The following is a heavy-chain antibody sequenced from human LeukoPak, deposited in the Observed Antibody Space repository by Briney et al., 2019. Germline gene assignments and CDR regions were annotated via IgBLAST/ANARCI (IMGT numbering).Heavy chain of an antibody. CDR1: RGTFSNYA. D-gene: IGHD4-23*01. Sequence: ASVKVSCKASRGTFSNYAISWVRQAPGQGLEWMGGIIPIFGTTSYAQKFQGRVTITADKSTSTAYMELSSLRSEDTAVYYCARDDYGGNSGDAFDIWGQGTMVTVSS. V-gene: IGHV1-69*06. CDR3: ARDDYGGNSGDAFDI. J-gene: IGHJ3*02. CDR2: IIPIFGTT.